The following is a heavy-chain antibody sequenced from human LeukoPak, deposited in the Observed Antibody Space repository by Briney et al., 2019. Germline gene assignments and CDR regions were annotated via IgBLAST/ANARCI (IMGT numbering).Heavy chain of an antibody. D-gene: IGHD1-7*01. CDR2: INHSGST. J-gene: IGHJ4*02. CDR3: ARGRYNWNYVRGYFDY. Sequence: SETLSLTCAVYGGSFSGYYWSWIRQPPGKGLEWIGEINHSGSTNYNPSLKSRVTISVDTSKNQFSLKLSSVIAADTAVYYCARGRYNWNYVRGYFDYWGQGTLVTVSS. V-gene: IGHV4-34*01. CDR1: GGSFSGYY.